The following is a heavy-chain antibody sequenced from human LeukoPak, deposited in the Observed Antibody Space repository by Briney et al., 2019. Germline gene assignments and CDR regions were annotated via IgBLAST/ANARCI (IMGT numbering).Heavy chain of an antibody. CDR1: GFTFSSYA. CDR2: ISYDGSNK. J-gene: IGHJ4*02. V-gene: IGHV3-30-3*01. Sequence: GGSLRLSCAASGFTFSSYAMHWVRQAPGKGLEWVAVISYDGSNKYYADSVKGRFTISRDNSKNTLYLQMNSLRAEDTAVYYCAHGSGDSLSQPTRYRGQGTLVTVSS. CDR3: AHGSGDSLSQPTRY. D-gene: IGHD2-21*02.